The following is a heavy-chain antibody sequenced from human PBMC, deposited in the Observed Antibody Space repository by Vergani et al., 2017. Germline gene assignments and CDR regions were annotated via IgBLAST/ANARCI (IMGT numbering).Heavy chain of an antibody. Sequence: QVQLVQSGAEVKKPGSSVKVSRKASGGTFSSYAISWVRQAPGQGLEWMGGIIPIFGTANYAQKFQGRVTMTEDTSTDTAYMELSSLRSEDTAVYYCATDRNDYDILTGHIGRYNWFDPWGQGTLVTVSS. CDR3: ATDRNDYDILTGHIGRYNWFDP. V-gene: IGHV1-69*06. CDR1: GGTFSSYA. CDR2: IIPIFGTA. J-gene: IGHJ5*02. D-gene: IGHD3-9*01.